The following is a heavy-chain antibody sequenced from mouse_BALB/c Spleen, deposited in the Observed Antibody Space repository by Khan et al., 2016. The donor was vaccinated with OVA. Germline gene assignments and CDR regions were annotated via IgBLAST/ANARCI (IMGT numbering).Heavy chain of an antibody. J-gene: IGHJ3*01. CDR3: ARSNCNYWFAY. Sequence: QIQLVQSGPELKKPGETVKISCKASGYTFTNYGMNWVKQAPGKGLQWMGWINTYTGEPTSADDFKGRFAFSLETSARTAYLQINNLKNEDTDTYACARSNCNYWFAYWGQGTLVTVSA. V-gene: IGHV9-3-1*01. D-gene: IGHD2-1*01. CDR1: GYTFTNYG. CDR2: INTYTGEP.